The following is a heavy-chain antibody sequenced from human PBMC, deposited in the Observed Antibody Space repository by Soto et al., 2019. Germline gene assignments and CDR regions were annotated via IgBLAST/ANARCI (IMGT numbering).Heavy chain of an antibody. V-gene: IGHV1-69*06. J-gene: IGHJ6*02. CDR3: SRAKGVSYGLGSGYCHYFYGMDV. D-gene: IGHD3-3*01. CDR1: GGTFSSYA. CDR2: IIPIFGTA. Sequence: SVKVSCKASGGTFSSYAISWVRQAPGQGLEWMGGIIPIFGTANYAQKFQGRVTINADKTTSTAYMELSSRRSEDTAGCYGSRAKGVSYGLGSGYCHYFYGMDVWGQGTTVTVSS.